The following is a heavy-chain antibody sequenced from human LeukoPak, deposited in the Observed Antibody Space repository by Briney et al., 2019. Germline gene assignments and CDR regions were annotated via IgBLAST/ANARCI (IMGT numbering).Heavy chain of an antibody. J-gene: IGHJ6*03. CDR2: ISAYSGGT. D-gene: IGHD6-25*01. CDR1: GYTFTSYG. Sequence: ASVKVSCKASGYTFTSYGINWVRQAPGQGLEWMGWISAYSGGTNYAQKLQGRVTMTRDTSMSTAYMELSRLRSDDTAVYYCARGHKTIAPGAYYYYMDVWGKGTTVTVSS. V-gene: IGHV1-18*01. CDR3: ARGHKTIAPGAYYYYMDV.